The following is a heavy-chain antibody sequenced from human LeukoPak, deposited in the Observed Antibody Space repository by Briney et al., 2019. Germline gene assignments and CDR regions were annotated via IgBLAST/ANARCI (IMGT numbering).Heavy chain of an antibody. D-gene: IGHD2-2*01. Sequence: ASVKVSCTASGYSFTSYGISWVRQAPGQGLEWMGWISAYNGNTNYAQKLQGRVTMTTDTSTSTAYMELRSLRSDDTAVYYCARTQLLSGYYYMDVWGKGTTVTVSS. J-gene: IGHJ6*03. CDR2: ISAYNGNT. CDR3: ARTQLLSGYYYMDV. V-gene: IGHV1-18*01. CDR1: GYSFTSYG.